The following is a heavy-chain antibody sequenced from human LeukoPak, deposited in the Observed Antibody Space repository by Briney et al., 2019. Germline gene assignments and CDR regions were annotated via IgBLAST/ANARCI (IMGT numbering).Heavy chain of an antibody. Sequence: SETLTPTCTVSGGSISSDYWSWIRQPPGKGLEWIGYIYYSGRTYYNPSLKSRITISVDTSKNQFSLKLSSVTAADTAVYYCARGSYYYDISGFGYWGKGTLVTVSS. D-gene: IGHD3-22*01. J-gene: IGHJ4*02. CDR1: GGSISSDY. CDR2: IYYSGRT. CDR3: ARGSYYYDISGFGY. V-gene: IGHV4-59*01.